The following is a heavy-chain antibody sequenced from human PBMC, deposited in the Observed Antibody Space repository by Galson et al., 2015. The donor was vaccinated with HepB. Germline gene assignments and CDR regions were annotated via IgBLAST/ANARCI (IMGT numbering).Heavy chain of an antibody. CDR1: GYTFTSYY. CDR2: INPSGGST. Sequence: SVKVSCKASGYTFTSYYMHWVRQAPGQGLEWMGIINPSGGSTSYAQKFQGRVTMTSDTSTSTVYMELSSLRSEDTAVYYCARRISNYYDSSGYYFDPWGQGTLVTVSS. J-gene: IGHJ5*02. V-gene: IGHV1-46*03. CDR3: ARRISNYYDSSGYYFDP. D-gene: IGHD3-22*01.